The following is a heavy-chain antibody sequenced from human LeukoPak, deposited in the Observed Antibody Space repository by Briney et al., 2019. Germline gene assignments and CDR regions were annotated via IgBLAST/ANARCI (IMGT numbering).Heavy chain of an antibody. CDR3: ARGQGAAIDFDY. V-gene: IGHV1-8*02. J-gene: IGHJ4*02. CDR2: MNPNSGNT. CDR1: GYTFTSYG. Sequence: GASVKVSCKASGYTFTSYGISWVRQAPGQGLEWMGWMNPNSGNTGYAQKFQGRVTMTRNTSISTAYMELSSLRSEDTAVYYCARGQGAAIDFDYWGQGTLVTVSS. D-gene: IGHD2-2*01.